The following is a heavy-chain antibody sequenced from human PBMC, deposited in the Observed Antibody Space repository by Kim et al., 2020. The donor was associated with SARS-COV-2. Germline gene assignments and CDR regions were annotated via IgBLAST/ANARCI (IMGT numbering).Heavy chain of an antibody. J-gene: IGHJ5*02. CDR3: ARRLRGYSYGYDNWFDP. CDR2: IYPGDSDT. D-gene: IGHD5-18*01. Sequence: GESLKISCKGSGYSFTSYWIGWVRQMPGKGLEWMGIIYPGDSDTRYSPSFQGQVTISAVKSISTAYLQWSSLKASDTAMYYCARRLRGYSYGYDNWFDPWGQGTLVTVSS. CDR1: GYSFTSYW. V-gene: IGHV5-51*01.